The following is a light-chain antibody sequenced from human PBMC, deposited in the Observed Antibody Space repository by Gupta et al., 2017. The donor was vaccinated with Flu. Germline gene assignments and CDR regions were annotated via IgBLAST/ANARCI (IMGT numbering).Light chain of an antibody. Sequence: YELTQPPSVSWSPGQTARLTCSGDALPRQYTYWYQQKPGQDPLLIIDHDFERPSAIPPRFSSASQCTNATLITSGGQEEEDADDYCQPTDTSGEYVSVFGGGTRVTVL. V-gene: IGLV3-25*02. J-gene: IGLJ2*01. CDR1: ALPRQY. CDR3: QPTDTSGEYVSV. CDR2: HDF.